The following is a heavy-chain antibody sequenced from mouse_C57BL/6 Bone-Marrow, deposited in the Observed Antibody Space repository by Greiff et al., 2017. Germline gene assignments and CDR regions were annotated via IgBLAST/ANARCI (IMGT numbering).Heavy chain of an antibody. D-gene: IGHD1-1*01. J-gene: IGHJ1*03. CDR2: IYWDDDK. CDR3: ARRAYYYGSSYWYFDV. V-gene: IGHV8-12*01. Sequence: QVTLKVCGPGILQSSQTLSLTCSFSGFSLSTSGMGVSWLRQPSGKGLEWLAHIYWDDDKRSNPSLKSRLTISKDTSSNQVFLKITSVDTADTATYYCARRAYYYGSSYWYFDVGGTGTTVTVSA. CDR1: GFSLSTSGMG.